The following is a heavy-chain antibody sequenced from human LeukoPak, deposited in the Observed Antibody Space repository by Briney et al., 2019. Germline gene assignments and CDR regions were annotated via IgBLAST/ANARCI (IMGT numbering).Heavy chain of an antibody. Sequence: VXQVPGXGLEWVGRIGTKSVGEPTQYAAPVKGRFTISRDDSKNTLYLQMNSLRIEDTAVYSCTTDRPTVTSRWGQGTLVTVSS. V-gene: IGHV3-15*04. CDR2: IGTKSVGEPT. CDR3: TTDRPTVTSR. D-gene: IGHD4-17*01. J-gene: IGHJ4*02.